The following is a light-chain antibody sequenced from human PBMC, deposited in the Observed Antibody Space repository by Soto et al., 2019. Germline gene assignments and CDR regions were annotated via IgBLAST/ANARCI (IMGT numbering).Light chain of an antibody. V-gene: IGKV3-11*01. CDR1: QSVSIY. Sequence: ETVLTQSPATLSLSPGERATLSCRASQSVSIYLAWYQQKPGQAPRLLIYDASKRAPGIPARFSGSGSGTDFTLTISSLEPEDFGFYYCQQRSNWVFGPGTKVDIK. J-gene: IGKJ3*01. CDR3: QQRSNWV. CDR2: DAS.